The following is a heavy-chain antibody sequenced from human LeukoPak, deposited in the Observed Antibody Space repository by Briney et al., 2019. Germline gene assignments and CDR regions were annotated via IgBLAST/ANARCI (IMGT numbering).Heavy chain of an antibody. Sequence: GRSLRLSCAASGFTFSSYGMHWVRQAPGKGLEWLAVIWYDGSNKYYADSVKGRFTISRDNSKNTLYLQMNSLRAEDTAVYYCARDPGSAAGNAEYFQHWGQGTLVTVSS. CDR2: IWYDGSNK. J-gene: IGHJ1*01. D-gene: IGHD6-13*01. CDR1: GFTFSSYG. V-gene: IGHV3-33*01. CDR3: ARDPGSAAGNAEYFQH.